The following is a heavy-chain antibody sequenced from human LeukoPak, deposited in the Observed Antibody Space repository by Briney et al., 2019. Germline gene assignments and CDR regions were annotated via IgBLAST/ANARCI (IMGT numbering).Heavy chain of an antibody. Sequence: GGSLRLSCAASGFIFSSYSMNWVRQAPGKGLEWVSSISNSGIYIFYADSVKGRFTISRDNAKNSLYLQMNSLRAEDTAVYYCARVGYFYASGSDYWGQGTLVTVSS. V-gene: IGHV3-21*01. CDR3: ARVGYFYASGSDY. J-gene: IGHJ4*02. CDR2: ISNSGIYI. CDR1: GFIFSSYS. D-gene: IGHD3-10*01.